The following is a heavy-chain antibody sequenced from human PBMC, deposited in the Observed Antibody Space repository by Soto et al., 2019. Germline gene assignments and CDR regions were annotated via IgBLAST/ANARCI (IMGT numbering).Heavy chain of an antibody. CDR2: ISTHNGNT. CDR3: AREGILGPHDGYDM. D-gene: IGHD3-3*01. V-gene: IGHV1-18*01. J-gene: IGHJ3*02. CDR1: GGTFSSYA. Sequence: ASVKVSCKASGGTFSSYAISWVRQAPGQGLEWLGWISTHNGNTIYAPRFQDRVTLTIQTSTNTAYMDMRSLRDDDTALYSCAREGILGPHDGYDMWGQGTLVTVS.